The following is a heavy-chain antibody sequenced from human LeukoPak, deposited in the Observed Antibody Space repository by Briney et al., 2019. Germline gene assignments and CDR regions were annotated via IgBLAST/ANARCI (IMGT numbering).Heavy chain of an antibody. V-gene: IGHV1-3*01. CDR3: ARGGSGTTSWFDS. D-gene: IGHD1-7*01. Sequence: ASVKVSCKASGYTFIIYAIHWVRQAPGQRLEWMGWIDAGSDNTRYSQKFQGRVTFTRDTSAYTAYMELSSLRSEDTAVYYCARGGSGTTSWFDSWGQGTLVTVSS. J-gene: IGHJ5*01. CDR2: IDAGSDNT. CDR1: GYTFIIYA.